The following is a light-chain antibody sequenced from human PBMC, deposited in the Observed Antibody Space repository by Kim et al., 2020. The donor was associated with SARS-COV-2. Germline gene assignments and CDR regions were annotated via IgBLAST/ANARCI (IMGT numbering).Light chain of an antibody. Sequence: AAVGDRVTITCRASQSISSYLNWYQQKPGKAPKLLIDAASSLQSGVPSRFSGSGSGTDFTLNISSLQPEDFATYNCQQSYSTPYTFGQGTKLEI. J-gene: IGKJ2*01. V-gene: IGKV1-39*01. CDR2: AAS. CDR3: QQSYSTPYT. CDR1: QSISSY.